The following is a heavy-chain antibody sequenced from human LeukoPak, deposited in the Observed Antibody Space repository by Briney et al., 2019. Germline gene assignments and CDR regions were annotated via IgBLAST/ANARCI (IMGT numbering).Heavy chain of an antibody. D-gene: IGHD3-3*01. CDR3: ARDDYDLWSGLYY. CDR2: ISSNGGST. Sequence: GSLRLSCAASGFTFSSYAMHWVRQAPGKGLEYVSAISSNGGSTYYANSVKGRFTISRDNSKNTLYLQMGSLRAEDMAVYYCARDDYDLWSGLYYWGQGTLVTVSS. CDR1: GFTFSSYA. J-gene: IGHJ4*02. V-gene: IGHV3-64*01.